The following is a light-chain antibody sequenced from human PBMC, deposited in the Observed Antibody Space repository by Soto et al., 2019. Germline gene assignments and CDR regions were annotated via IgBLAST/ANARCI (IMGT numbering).Light chain of an antibody. Sequence: DIQMTQSPSSLSASVGDTVTIFCRASQSIGTFLNWYQQKPGEAPNLLIYAASTLQGGVPPRFSGSGSGTDFTLTISSLQPEDCATYYCQQSYNTPAFVFGGGTKVEI. V-gene: IGKV1-39*01. CDR3: QQSYNTPAFV. CDR2: AAS. J-gene: IGKJ4*01. CDR1: QSIGTF.